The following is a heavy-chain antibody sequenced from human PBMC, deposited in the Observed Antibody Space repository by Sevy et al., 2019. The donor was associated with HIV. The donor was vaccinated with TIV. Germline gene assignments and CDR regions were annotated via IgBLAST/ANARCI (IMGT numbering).Heavy chain of an antibody. V-gene: IGHV3-7*03. CDR3: ARVGGCSSTSCFAYWFDP. CDR2: IKQDMSEK. Sequence: GGSLRLSCAASGFTFSSYWMTWVRQAPGKGLEWVANIKQDMSEKYYADSVKGRFTISRDNARNSLYLQMESLRAEDTAVYYCARVGGCSSTSCFAYWFDPWGQGTLVTVSS. J-gene: IGHJ5*02. CDR1: GFTFSSYW. D-gene: IGHD2-2*01.